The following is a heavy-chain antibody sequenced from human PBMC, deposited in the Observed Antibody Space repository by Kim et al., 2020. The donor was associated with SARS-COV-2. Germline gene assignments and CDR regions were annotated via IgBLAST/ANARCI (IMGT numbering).Heavy chain of an antibody. J-gene: IGHJ6*02. D-gene: IGHD3-3*01. Sequence: SETLSLTCAVFGGSLSGYHWTWIRQSPGKGLEWIGVINHSGGTNCIPSLKSRVTMSVDTSKNQFSLKLRSVTAADTALYYCTRGRAGVVPSPILGLGPYYEYYALDVWGQGTPVTVSS. CDR1: GGSLSGYH. V-gene: IGHV4-34*01. CDR2: INHSGGT. CDR3: TRGRAGVVPSPILGLGPYYEYYALDV.